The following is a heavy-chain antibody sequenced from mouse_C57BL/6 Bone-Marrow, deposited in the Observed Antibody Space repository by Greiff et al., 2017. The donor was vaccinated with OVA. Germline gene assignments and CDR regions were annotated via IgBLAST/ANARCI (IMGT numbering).Heavy chain of an antibody. J-gene: IGHJ4*01. CDR2: SRTKANDYTT. CDR3: ARDAIRTGGYAMDY. CDR1: GFTFSDFY. V-gene: IGHV7-1*01. D-gene: IGHD4-1*01. Sequence: EVNVVESGGGLVQSGRSLRLSCATSGFTFSDFYMEWVRQAPGKGLEWIAASRTKANDYTTEYSASVKGRFIVSRDTSQSILYLQMNALRAEDTAIYYCARDAIRTGGYAMDYWGQGTSVTVSS.